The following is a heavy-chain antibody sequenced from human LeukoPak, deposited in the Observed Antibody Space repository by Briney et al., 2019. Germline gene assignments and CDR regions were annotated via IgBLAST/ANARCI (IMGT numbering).Heavy chain of an antibody. V-gene: IGHV4-34*01. CDR2: SNHSGST. J-gene: IGHJ4*02. CDR3: VRGRSLHCFDY. Sequence: PSETLSLTCGVYGGSFSAYYWSWIRQPPGKGLEWIGESNHSGSTTYNPSLKSRVTISVDTSKNQFSLKLGSVTAADTAVYYCVRGRSLHCFDYWGQGTLVTVSS. CDR1: GGSFSAYY.